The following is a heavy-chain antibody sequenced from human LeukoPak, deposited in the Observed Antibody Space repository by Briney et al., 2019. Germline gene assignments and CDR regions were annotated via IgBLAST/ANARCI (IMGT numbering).Heavy chain of an antibody. CDR3: ARVNSYYYDSSGYSFDY. CDR2: ISSSSSTI. V-gene: IGHV3-48*01. J-gene: IGHJ4*02. D-gene: IGHD3-22*01. Sequence: GGSLRLSCAASGFTFSSYSMNWVRQAPGKGLEWVSYISSSSSTIYYADSVKGRFTISRDNAKNSLYVQMNSLSAEDTAVYYCARVNSYYYDSSGYSFDYWGQGTLVTVSS. CDR1: GFTFSSYS.